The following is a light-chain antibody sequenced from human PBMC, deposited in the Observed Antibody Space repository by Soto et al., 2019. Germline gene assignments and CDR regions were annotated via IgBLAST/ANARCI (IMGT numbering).Light chain of an antibody. J-gene: IGKJ3*01. Sequence: EIEMPQSPAPPSVSPGASANPSRRASESVSSKLVWYQTQPGQAPSLLIHDASTRATGIPARFSGSGSGTEFILTISSVESDDFAIYYCQQHNDRPTFGQGTKVDIK. CDR2: DAS. CDR1: ESVSSK. CDR3: QQHNDRPT. V-gene: IGKV3-15*01.